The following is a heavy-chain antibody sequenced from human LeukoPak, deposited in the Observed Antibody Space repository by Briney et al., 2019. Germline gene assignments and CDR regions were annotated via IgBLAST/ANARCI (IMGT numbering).Heavy chain of an antibody. CDR1: GFTFSSYA. D-gene: IGHD6-13*01. Sequence: GRSLRLSCAASGFTFSSYAMSWVRQAPGNGLESVSAISGSGGSTYYADSVNGRFTISRDNSKHTLYLQMNSLRSEDTAVYYCAKRMQQLVKGFGYWGQGTLVTVSS. V-gene: IGHV3-23*01. CDR2: ISGSGGST. CDR3: AKRMQQLVKGFGY. J-gene: IGHJ4*02.